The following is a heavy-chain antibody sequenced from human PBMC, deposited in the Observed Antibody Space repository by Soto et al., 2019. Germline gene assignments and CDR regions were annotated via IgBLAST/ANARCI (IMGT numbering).Heavy chain of an antibody. J-gene: IGHJ5*02. V-gene: IGHV1-2*04. Sequence: ASVKVSCKASGYSFTGYYMHWVRQAPGQGLEWMGWINTNNGGTTYAQKFQGWVTMTRDTSINTAYMELSGPRSDDTAVYHFARWVGASNWLDPWGRGTLVTVSS. D-gene: IGHD1-26*01. CDR2: INTNNGGT. CDR3: ARWVGASNWLDP. CDR1: GYSFTGYY.